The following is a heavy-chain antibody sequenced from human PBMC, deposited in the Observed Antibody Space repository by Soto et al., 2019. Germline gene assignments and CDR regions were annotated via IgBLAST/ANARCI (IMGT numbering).Heavy chain of an antibody. V-gene: IGHV3-48*01. D-gene: IGHD3-22*01. J-gene: IGHJ4*02. Sequence: PGGSLRLSCAASGFTFSTYSINWVRQAPGKGLEWVSYISSSTRIIYFADSVKGRFTISRDNSKNTLYLQMNSLRVEDTAVYYCAAPRYYYDSSGYPFDYWGQGT. CDR2: ISSSTRII. CDR3: AAPRYYYDSSGYPFDY. CDR1: GFTFSTYS.